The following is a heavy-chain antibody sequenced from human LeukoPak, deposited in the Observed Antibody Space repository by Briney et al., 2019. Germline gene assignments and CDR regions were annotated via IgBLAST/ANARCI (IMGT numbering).Heavy chain of an antibody. J-gene: IGHJ6*02. D-gene: IGHD3-22*01. V-gene: IGHV6-1*01. CDR1: GDSVSSNSAA. Sequence: SQTLSLTCAISGDSVSSNSAAWNWIRQSPSRGLEWPGRTYYRSKWYNDYAVSVKSRITINPDTSKNQFSLQLNSVTPEDTAVYYCARGPHYYDSSGYYNYYYGMDVWGQGTTVTVSS. CDR2: TYYRSKWYN. CDR3: ARGPHYYDSSGYYNYYYGMDV.